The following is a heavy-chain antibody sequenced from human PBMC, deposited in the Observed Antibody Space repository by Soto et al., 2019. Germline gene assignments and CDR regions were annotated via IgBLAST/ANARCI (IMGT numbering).Heavy chain of an antibody. CDR2: ISAYNGNT. Sequence: ASVKVSCKASGYTFTSYGISWVRQAPGQGLEWMGWISAYNGNTNYAQKLQGRVTMTTDTSTSPAYRELRRLRSDDTAVYYCARNVPLEMVTITVWGQGPLVTVYS. V-gene: IGHV1-18*04. D-gene: IGHD5-18*01. J-gene: IGHJ4*02. CDR3: ARNVPLEMVTITV. CDR1: GYTFTSYG.